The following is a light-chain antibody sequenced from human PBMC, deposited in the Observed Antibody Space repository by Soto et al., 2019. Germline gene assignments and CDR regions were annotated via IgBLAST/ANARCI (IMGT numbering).Light chain of an antibody. J-gene: IGLJ1*01. CDR1: SSDVGGYNF. CDR2: DVS. V-gene: IGLV2-14*03. CDR3: SSYTSSTTPYV. Sequence: QSALTQPASMSGSPGQSITISCTGTSSDVGGYNFVSWFQHHPGKAPKLIIYDVSNRPSGVSNRFSGSKSGNTASLTIYGLQAEDEADFYCSSYTSSTTPYVFGTGTKVTVL.